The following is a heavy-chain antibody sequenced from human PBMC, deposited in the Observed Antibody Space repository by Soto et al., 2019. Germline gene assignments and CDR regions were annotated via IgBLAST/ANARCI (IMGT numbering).Heavy chain of an antibody. CDR1: GYSFTSYW. D-gene: IGHD2-15*01. Sequence: XESLKLSWQCSGYSFTSYWIGWVLQMPGKGLEWMGIIYPGDSDTRYSPSFQGQVTISADKSISTAYLQWSSLKASDTAMYYCARTDRVSCSAGSCYYYYYGMDVWGQGTTVTVSS. CDR3: ARTDRVSCSAGSCYYYYYGMDV. J-gene: IGHJ6*02. CDR2: IYPGDSDT. V-gene: IGHV5-51*01.